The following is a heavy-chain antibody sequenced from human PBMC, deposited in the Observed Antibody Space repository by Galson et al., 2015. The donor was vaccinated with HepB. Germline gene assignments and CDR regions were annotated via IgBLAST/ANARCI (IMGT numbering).Heavy chain of an antibody. J-gene: IGHJ5*02. CDR2: ISSSSSYI. CDR3: AKWTGCSSTSCRP. CDR1: GFTFSSYS. D-gene: IGHD2-2*01. V-gene: IGHV3-21*01. Sequence: SLRLSCAASGFTFSSYSMNWVRQAPGKGLEWVPSISSSSSYIYYADSVKGRFTISRDNAKNSLYLQMNSLRAEDTAVYYCAKWTGCSSTSCRPWGQGTLVTVSS.